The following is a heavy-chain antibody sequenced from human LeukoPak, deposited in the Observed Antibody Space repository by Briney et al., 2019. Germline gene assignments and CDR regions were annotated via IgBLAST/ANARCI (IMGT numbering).Heavy chain of an antibody. J-gene: IGHJ6*03. CDR3: ARGPPYYYYYYMDV. CDR1: GYTFTGYY. V-gene: IGHV1-2*02. CDR2: INPNSGGT. Sequence: ASVKVSCKAPGYTFTGYYMHWVRQAPGQGLEWMGWINPNSGGTNYAQKFQGRVTMTRDTSISTAYMELSRLRSDDTAVYYCARGPPYYYYYYMDVWGKGTTVTVSS.